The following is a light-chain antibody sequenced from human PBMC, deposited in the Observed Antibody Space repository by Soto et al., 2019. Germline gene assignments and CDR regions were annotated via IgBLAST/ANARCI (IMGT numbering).Light chain of an antibody. CDR2: LGS. Sequence: EIVMTQSPLSLPVTPGEPASISCRSSQSLLYSNGYNYLDWYLQKPGQSPQILIYLGSNRASGVPDRFSGSGSGTDFTLKISRVEAEDVGVYYCMQALQTPWTFGQGTKVEIK. V-gene: IGKV2-28*01. CDR3: MQALQTPWT. CDR1: QSLLYSNGYNY. J-gene: IGKJ1*01.